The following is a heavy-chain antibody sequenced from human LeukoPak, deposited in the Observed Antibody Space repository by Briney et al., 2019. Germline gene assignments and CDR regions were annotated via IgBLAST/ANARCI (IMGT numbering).Heavy chain of an antibody. CDR1: GYSIRSGYQ. CDR2: INYSGST. CDR3: AGSELLWFGELLDLDY. Sequence: SETLSLTCSVSGYSIRSGYQWGWIRQAPGKGLEWIGSINYSGSTYYNPSLKSRVTISVDTSKNQFSLKLSSVTAADTAVYYCAGSELLWFGELLDLDYWGQGTLVTVSS. V-gene: IGHV4-38-2*01. J-gene: IGHJ4*02. D-gene: IGHD3-10*01.